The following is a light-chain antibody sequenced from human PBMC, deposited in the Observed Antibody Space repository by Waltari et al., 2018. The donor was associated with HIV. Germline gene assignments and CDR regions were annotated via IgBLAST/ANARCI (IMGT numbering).Light chain of an antibody. Sequence: QSALPQPASVSGSPGQSITISCTGTSSYVGDHNYVSRYLLLPGQAPELMIYDVSRRPSVFSNRFSGSKSGNTASLTISGLQAEDEADYYCSSYTSSSTLVFGGGTKLTVL. CDR1: SSYVGDHNY. CDR2: DVS. CDR3: SSYTSSSTLV. V-gene: IGLV2-14*01. J-gene: IGLJ2*01.